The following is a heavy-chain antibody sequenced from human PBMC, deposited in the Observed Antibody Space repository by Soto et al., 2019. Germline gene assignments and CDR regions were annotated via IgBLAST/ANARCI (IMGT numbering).Heavy chain of an antibody. V-gene: IGHV4-59*01. CDR2: IYDTGISGYTPST. Sequence: SETLSLTCSVSGGSITSSYWSWIRRPPGKGLEWVAYIYDTGISGYTPSTSYNPSLKSRVTMSVYTSKSQISLKLTSVTAADTAVYYCARGEDAFFYYGLDVWGQGITVTVSS. CDR3: ARGEDAFFYYGLDV. J-gene: IGHJ6*02. CDR1: GGSITSSY.